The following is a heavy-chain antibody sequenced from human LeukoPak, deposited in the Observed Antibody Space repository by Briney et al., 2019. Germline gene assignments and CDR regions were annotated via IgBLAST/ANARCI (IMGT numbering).Heavy chain of an antibody. J-gene: IGHJ5*02. CDR3: ARERTTVTTRWFDP. CDR1: GGSISSSSYY. V-gene: IGHV4-39*07. CDR2: IYYSGCT. Sequence: TSSETLSLTCTVSGGSISSSSYYWGWIRQPPGKGLEWIGSIYYSGCTYYNPSLKSRVTISVDTSKNQFSLKLSSVTAADTAVYYCARERTTVTTRWFDPWGQGTLVTVSS. D-gene: IGHD4-17*01.